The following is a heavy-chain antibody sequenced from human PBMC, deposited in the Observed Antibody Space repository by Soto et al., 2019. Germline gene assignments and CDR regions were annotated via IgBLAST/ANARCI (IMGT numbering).Heavy chain of an antibody. J-gene: IGHJ4*02. CDR3: ARDRLPGTSPDMFDY. Sequence: VGSLRLSCAASGFTFSSYSMNWVRQAPGKGLEWVSSISSSSSYIYYADSVKGRFTISRDNAKNSLYLQMNSLRAEDTAVYYCARDRLPGTSPDMFDYWGQGTLVTVSS. CDR2: ISSSSSYI. V-gene: IGHV3-21*01. CDR1: GFTFSSYS. D-gene: IGHD3-9*01.